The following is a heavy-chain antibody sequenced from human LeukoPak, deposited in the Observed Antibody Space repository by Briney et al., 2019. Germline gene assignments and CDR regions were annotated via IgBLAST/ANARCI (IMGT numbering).Heavy chain of an antibody. D-gene: IGHD2-2*01. CDR1: GGSISSYY. V-gene: IGHV4-59*01. J-gene: IGHJ4*02. Sequence: PSETLSLTCSVSGGSISSYYWTWIRQPPGKGLEWIGYIYYSGSTNYNPSLKSRVTISVDTSKNQFSLKLSSVTAADTAVYYCARYAWYFDYWGQGTLVTVSS. CDR2: IYYSGST. CDR3: ARYAWYFDY.